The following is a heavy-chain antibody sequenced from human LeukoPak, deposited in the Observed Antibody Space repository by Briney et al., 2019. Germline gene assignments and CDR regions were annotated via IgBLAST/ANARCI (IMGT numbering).Heavy chain of an antibody. CDR2: ISYDGSNK. V-gene: IGHV3-30*18. CDR3: AKDDYGSGSYYDY. CDR1: GFTFSSYG. D-gene: IGHD3-10*01. J-gene: IGHJ4*02. Sequence: PGRPLRLSCAASGFTFSSYGMHWVRQAPGKGLEWVAVISYDGSNKHYADSVKGRFTISRDNSKNTLYLQMNSLRAEDTAVYYCAKDDYGSGSYYDYWGQGTLVTVSS.